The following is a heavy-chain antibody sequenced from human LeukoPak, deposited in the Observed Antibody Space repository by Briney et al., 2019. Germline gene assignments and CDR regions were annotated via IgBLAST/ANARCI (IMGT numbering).Heavy chain of an antibody. CDR2: IYTSGST. CDR1: GGSISSYY. Sequence: SETLSLTCTVSGGSISSYYWSWIRQPAGKGLEWIGRIYTSGSTNYNPSLKSRVTMSVDTSKNQFSLKLSSVTAADTAVYYCARDGENWGSLARYYYGMDVWGQGTTVTVSS. CDR3: ARDGENWGSLARYYYGMDV. D-gene: IGHD7-27*01. J-gene: IGHJ6*02. V-gene: IGHV4-4*07.